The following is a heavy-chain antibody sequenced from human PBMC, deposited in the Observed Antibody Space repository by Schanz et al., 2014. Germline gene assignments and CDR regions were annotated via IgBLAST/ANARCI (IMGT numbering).Heavy chain of an antibody. CDR3: VRDSFFAFDY. D-gene: IGHD3-3*01. J-gene: IGHJ4*02. CDR2: VSRSTPDI. Sequence: EVQLLESGGGLIQPGGSLRLSCAASGFTFSTSTMHWVRQAPGMGLEWVSYVSRSTPDIYYADSVKGRFTMSRDNAKNSVFLQMNSLRAEDTAVYYCVRDSFFAFDYWGQGTLVTVSS. V-gene: IGHV3-48*01. CDR1: GFTFSTST.